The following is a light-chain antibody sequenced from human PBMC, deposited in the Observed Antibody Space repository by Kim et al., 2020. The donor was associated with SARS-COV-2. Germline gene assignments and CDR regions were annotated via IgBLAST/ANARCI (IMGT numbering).Light chain of an antibody. Sequence: SSDLAWDQHRTGQAPRLLLCAASATAIGVPGRCSGSGSGTEFTLTISSLQSEDFAVYCCQQYDNWARFTFGQGTKLEI. CDR1: SSD. J-gene: IGKJ2*01. V-gene: IGKV3-15*01. CDR3: QQYDNWARFT. CDR2: AAS.